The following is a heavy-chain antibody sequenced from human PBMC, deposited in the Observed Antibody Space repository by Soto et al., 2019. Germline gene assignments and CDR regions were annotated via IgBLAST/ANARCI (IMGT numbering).Heavy chain of an antibody. V-gene: IGHV4-30-2*01. CDR1: GGSISGSYYS. CDR3: ARAGYYDSSGFDY. CDR2: IYHSGST. J-gene: IGHJ4*02. D-gene: IGHD3-22*01. Sequence: SETLSLTCAVSGGSISGSYYSWSWIRQPPGKGLEWIGYIYHSGSTYYNPSLKSRVTISVDRSKNQFSLKLSPVTAADTAVYYCARAGYYDSSGFDYWGQGTLVTVSS.